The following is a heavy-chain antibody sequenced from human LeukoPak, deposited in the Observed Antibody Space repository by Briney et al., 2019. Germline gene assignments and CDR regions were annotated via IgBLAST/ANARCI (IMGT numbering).Heavy chain of an antibody. CDR2: ISSSSSTI. CDR3: ARCGYERNFDY. J-gene: IGHJ4*02. Sequence: GGSLRLSCAASGFTFSSYEMNWVRQAPGKGLEWVSYISSSSSTIYYADSVKGRFTISRDNAKNSLYLQMNSPRAEDTAVYYCARCGYERNFDYWGQGTLVTVSS. V-gene: IGHV3-48*03. CDR1: GFTFSSYE. D-gene: IGHD5-18*01.